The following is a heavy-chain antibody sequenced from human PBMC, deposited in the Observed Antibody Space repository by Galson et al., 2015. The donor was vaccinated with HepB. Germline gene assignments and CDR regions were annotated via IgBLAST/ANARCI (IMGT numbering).Heavy chain of an antibody. D-gene: IGHD5-18*01. V-gene: IGHV4-59*01. CDR3: ARVGVDTAMANWFDP. CDR1: GGSISSYY. J-gene: IGHJ5*02. CDR2: IYYSGST. Sequence: LSLTCTVSGGSISSYYWSWIRQPPGKGLEWIGYIYYSGSTNYNPSLKSRVTISVDTSKNQFSLKLSSVTAADTAVYYCARVGVDTAMANWFDPWGQGTLVTVSS.